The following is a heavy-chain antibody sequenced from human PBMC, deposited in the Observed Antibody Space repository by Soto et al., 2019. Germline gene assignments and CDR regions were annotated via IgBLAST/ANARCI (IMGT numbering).Heavy chain of an antibody. V-gene: IGHV4-59*01. CDR1: GGSISSYY. D-gene: IGHD4-17*01. J-gene: IGHJ4*02. Sequence: QVQLQESGPGLVKPSETLSLTCTVSGGSISSYYWSWIRQPPGKGLEWIGYIYYSGSTNYNPSLKSRVTISVDTSKNQFSLKLSPVTAADTAVYYCAYGDLFDYWGQGTLVTVSS. CDR2: IYYSGST. CDR3: AYGDLFDY.